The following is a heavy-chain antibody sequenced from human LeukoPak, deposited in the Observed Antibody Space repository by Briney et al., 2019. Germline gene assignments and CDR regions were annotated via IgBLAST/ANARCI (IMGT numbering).Heavy chain of an antibody. CDR1: GGSIRDDH. V-gene: IGHV4-59*01. Sequence: PSETLSLTCTVSGGSIRDDHWGWIRQSPGKGLDWIAYMYYTGGTNSNPSLKSRVTMSADTSKNQFSLKLSSVTAADTAVYYCARAQAFASMAYFDYWGQGALVTVSS. CDR3: ARAQAFASMAYFDY. D-gene: IGHD2/OR15-2a*01. CDR2: MYYTGGT. J-gene: IGHJ4*02.